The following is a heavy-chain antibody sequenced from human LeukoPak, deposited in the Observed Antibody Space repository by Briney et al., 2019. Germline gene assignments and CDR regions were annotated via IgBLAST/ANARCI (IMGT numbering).Heavy chain of an antibody. J-gene: IGHJ4*02. Sequence: GGSLRLSCAASVLTVSSNYMSWVREAPGKGLEWGSVIYNNGNTHYADSVKGRFPISRDNSKNTLYLQMNTLRVEDTAVHYCARVGGDQVGYWGQGTLVTISS. D-gene: IGHD4-17*01. CDR3: ARVGGDQVGY. CDR2: IYNNGNT. CDR1: VLTVSSNY. V-gene: IGHV3-53*01.